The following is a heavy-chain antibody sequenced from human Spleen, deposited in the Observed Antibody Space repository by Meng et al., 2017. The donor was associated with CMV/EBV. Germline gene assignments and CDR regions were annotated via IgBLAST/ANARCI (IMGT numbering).Heavy chain of an antibody. D-gene: IGHD2-2*01. Sequence: VSGCSISSGGQYWRWIRQHPGKGLEFIAYIYYTGSTYYNPSFQSRVTISADTSKDQFSLTLTSVTAADTAVYYCATDGLVGSTSLGYWGQGILVTVSS. CDR2: IYYTGST. V-gene: IGHV4-31*02. J-gene: IGHJ4*02. CDR1: GCSISSGGQY. CDR3: ATDGLVGSTSLGY.